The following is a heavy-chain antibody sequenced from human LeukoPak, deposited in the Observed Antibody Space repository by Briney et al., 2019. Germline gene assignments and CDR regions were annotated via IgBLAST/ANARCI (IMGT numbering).Heavy chain of an antibody. CDR3: ASTVTTSHYFDY. Sequence: LRLSCAASGFTFSSYSMNWVRQAPGKGLEWIGYIYYSGSTYYNPSLKSRVTISVDTSKNQFSLKLSSVTAADTAVYYCASTVTTSHYFDYWGQGTLVTVSS. CDR1: GFTFSSYS. V-gene: IGHV4-30-4*08. D-gene: IGHD4-17*01. CDR2: IYYSGST. J-gene: IGHJ4*02.